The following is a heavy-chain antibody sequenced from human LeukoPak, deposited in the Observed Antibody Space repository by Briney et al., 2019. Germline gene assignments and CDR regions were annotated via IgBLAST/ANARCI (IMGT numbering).Heavy chain of an antibody. CDR2: LHTGGYTI. CDR3: AGGLDIAVAGPGGYFDY. J-gene: IGHJ4*02. D-gene: IGHD6-19*01. V-gene: IGHV3-11*01. CDR1: GFSLREHH. Sequence: GGALRLSRADPGFSLREHHMNWVRHAPGRGAEWGAYLHTGGYTIHFADSVSGRFTISSDNGKKSVYLQMNSLTAEDTAVYFCAGGLDIAVAGPGGYFDYWGQGTLVTVSS.